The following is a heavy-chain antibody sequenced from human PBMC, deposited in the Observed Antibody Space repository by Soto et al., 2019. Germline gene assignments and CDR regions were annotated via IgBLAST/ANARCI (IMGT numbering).Heavy chain of an antibody. CDR1: GFTFSTYA. CDR3: AKMRGRYCGSDSGAYMDV. D-gene: IGHD3-10*01. V-gene: IGHV3-23*01. CDR2: ISDSGGST. J-gene: IGHJ6*03. Sequence: GGSLRLSCAASGFTFSTYAMSWVRQAPGKGLEWVSAISDSGGSTYYADSVKGRFSISRDNSKNTLYLQMNSLRAEDTAVYYCAKMRGRYCGSDSGAYMDVWGKGTTVTVSS.